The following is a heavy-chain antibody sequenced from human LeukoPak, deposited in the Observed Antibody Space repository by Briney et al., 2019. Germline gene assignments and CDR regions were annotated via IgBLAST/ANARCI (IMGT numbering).Heavy chain of an antibody. D-gene: IGHD2-21*01. Sequence: QAGGSLKLSCAASGFTFSGSPMHWARQASGKGLEWVGRIRTKATSYDAAYAASVKGRFTISRDDSKNTAYLQMNSLKTEDTAMYYCSREGCGATGCYTNDYWGQGTLVTVSS. J-gene: IGHJ4*02. CDR1: GFTFSGSP. CDR2: IRTKATSYDA. V-gene: IGHV3-73*01. CDR3: SREGCGATGCYTNDY.